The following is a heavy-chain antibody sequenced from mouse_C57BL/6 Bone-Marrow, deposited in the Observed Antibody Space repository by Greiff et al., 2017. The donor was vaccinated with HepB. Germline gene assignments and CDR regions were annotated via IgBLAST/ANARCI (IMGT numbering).Heavy chain of an antibody. CDR2: INPSSGYT. CDR1: GYTFTSYT. J-gene: IGHJ2*01. CDR3: ARNLDGYYPHFDY. D-gene: IGHD2-3*01. V-gene: IGHV1-4*01. Sequence: QVQLKESGAELARPGASVKMSCKASGYTFTSYTMHWVKQRPGQGLEWIGYINPSSGYTKYNQKFKDKATLTADKSSSTAYMQLSSLTSEDSAVYYCARNLDGYYPHFDYWGQGTTLTVSS.